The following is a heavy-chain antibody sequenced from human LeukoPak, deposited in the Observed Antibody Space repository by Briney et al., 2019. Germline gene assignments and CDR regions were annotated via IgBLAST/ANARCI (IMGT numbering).Heavy chain of an antibody. D-gene: IGHD3-22*01. CDR2: INAGNGNT. CDR1: GYTFTSYA. Sequence: GASVKVSCKASGYTFTSYAMHWVRQAPGQRLEWMGWINAGNGNTKYSQKFQGRVTITRDTSASTAYMELSSLRSEDTAVYYCARDSVSVLHDSSEYYFDYWGQGTLVTVSS. J-gene: IGHJ4*02. V-gene: IGHV1-3*01. CDR3: ARDSVSVLHDSSEYYFDY.